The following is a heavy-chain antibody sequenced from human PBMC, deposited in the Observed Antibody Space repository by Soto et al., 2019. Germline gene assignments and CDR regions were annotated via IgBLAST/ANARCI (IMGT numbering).Heavy chain of an antibody. CDR1: GGSISSSNW. Sequence: PSETLSLTCAVSGGSISSSNWWSWVRQPPGKGLEWIGEIYHSGSTNYNPSLKSRVTISVDKSKNQFSLKLSSVTAADTAVYYCARDRGADDWGGLSYYGMDVWGQGTTVTVSS. J-gene: IGHJ6*02. CDR3: ARDRGADDWGGLSYYGMDV. D-gene: IGHD2-21*01. V-gene: IGHV4-4*02. CDR2: IYHSGST.